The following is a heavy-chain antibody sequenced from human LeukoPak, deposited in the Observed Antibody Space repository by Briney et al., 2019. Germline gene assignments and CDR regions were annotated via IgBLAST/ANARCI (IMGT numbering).Heavy chain of an antibody. D-gene: IGHD5-12*01. V-gene: IGHV1-24*01. CDR1: GYTLTELS. Sequence: ASVKVSCKVSGYTLTELSMQWVRQAPGKGLEWMGGFDPEDGETIYPQKFQGRVTMTEDTSTDTAYMELSSLRSEDTAVYYCATLLSGYDYFDYWGQGTLVTVSS. CDR3: ATLLSGYDYFDY. CDR2: FDPEDGET. J-gene: IGHJ4*02.